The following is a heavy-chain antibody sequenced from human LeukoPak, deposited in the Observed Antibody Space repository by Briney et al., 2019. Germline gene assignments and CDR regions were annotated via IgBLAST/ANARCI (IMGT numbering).Heavy chain of an antibody. CDR1: AFTVRSNY. Sequence: HPGESLRLSCAASAFTVRSNYMSWVRQAPGKGLEWVSVISSGGSTYCADSVKGRFTISRDSSKNTLYLQMKSLRAEDTALYYCSRDRMGTKSFDYWGQGTLVTVSS. CDR2: ISSGGST. D-gene: IGHD5-24*01. J-gene: IGHJ4*02. V-gene: IGHV3-66*01. CDR3: SRDRMGTKSFDY.